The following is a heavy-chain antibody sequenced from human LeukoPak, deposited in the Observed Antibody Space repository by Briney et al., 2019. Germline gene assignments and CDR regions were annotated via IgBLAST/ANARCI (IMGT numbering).Heavy chain of an antibody. CDR2: ISAYNGNT. Sequence: ASVKVSCKASGYTFTSYGISWVRQAPGQGLEWMGWISAYNGNTNYAQKFQGRVTMTRDTSISTAYMELSRLTSDDTAVYYCARESSSSTWTFHYWGQGTLVTVSS. V-gene: IGHV1-18*01. CDR3: ARESSSSTWTFHY. D-gene: IGHD6-13*01. J-gene: IGHJ4*02. CDR1: GYTFTSYG.